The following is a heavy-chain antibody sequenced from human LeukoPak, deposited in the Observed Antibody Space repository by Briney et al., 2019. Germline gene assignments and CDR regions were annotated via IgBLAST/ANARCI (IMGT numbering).Heavy chain of an antibody. CDR2: ISETGSI. J-gene: IGHJ6*03. Sequence: SETLSLTCTVSGGSIRSYYWNWIRQPPGKGLEWIGYISETGSINHNSSLENRVTLSLDRSKSQISLNLRSATVADTAVYYCARQDALGKFPPPYYMDVWGKGTTVIVS. CDR3: ARQDALGKFPPPYYMDV. D-gene: IGHD1-26*01. V-gene: IGHV4-59*08. CDR1: GGSIRSYY.